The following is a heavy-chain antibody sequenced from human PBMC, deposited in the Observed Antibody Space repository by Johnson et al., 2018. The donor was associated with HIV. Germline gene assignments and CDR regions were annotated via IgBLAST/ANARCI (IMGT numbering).Heavy chain of an antibody. CDR1: GFTFSRYW. J-gene: IGHJ3*02. Sequence: VQLVESGGGLVQPGGSLRLSCAASGFTFSRYWMHWVRQAPGQGLVWVSRINSDGSSTRYADSVKGRFTISRENAKNTLYLQMNSLRAEDTAVYYCARVGSSWGRDAFDIWGQGTMVTVSS. D-gene: IGHD6-13*01. CDR2: INSDGSST. CDR3: ARVGSSWGRDAFDI. V-gene: IGHV3-74*01.